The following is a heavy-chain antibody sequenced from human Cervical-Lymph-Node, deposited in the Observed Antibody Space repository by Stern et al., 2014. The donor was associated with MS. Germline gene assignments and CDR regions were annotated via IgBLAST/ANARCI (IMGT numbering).Heavy chain of an antibody. V-gene: IGHV4-59*01. D-gene: IGHD2-15*01. J-gene: IGHJ4*02. CDR2: VYQSGST. Sequence: VQLVESGPGLVKPSETLSLTCTVSGDSISSSHWTWIRQTPGKGLEWIGNVYQSGSTNYKPSLKSRATIFVDTSKNQVSLKLTSVTAADTAVYYCARGRWYGDYWGQGTLVTVSS. CDR3: ARGRWYGDY. CDR1: GDSISSSH.